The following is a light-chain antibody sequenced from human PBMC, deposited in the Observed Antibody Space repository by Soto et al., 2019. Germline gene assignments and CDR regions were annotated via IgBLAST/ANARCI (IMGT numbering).Light chain of an antibody. CDR2: GAS. J-gene: IGKJ1*01. Sequence: EVVMTQSPATLSVSPGDTATLSCRASQSISSSLAWYQQKPGQPPRLLIYGASSRATGIPDRFSGSGSGTGFTLTISRLDPEDFAMYYCQQYGGSPTFGQGTKVDI. CDR3: QQYGGSPT. CDR1: QSISSS. V-gene: IGKV3-20*01.